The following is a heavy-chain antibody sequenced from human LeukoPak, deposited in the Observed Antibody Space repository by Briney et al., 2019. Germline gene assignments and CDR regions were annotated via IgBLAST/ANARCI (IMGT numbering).Heavy chain of an antibody. CDR1: GFTFSSYW. Sequence: GGSLRLSCAASGFTFSSYWMSWVRQAPGKGLEWVANIRQDGSEKHYVGSVKGRFTISRDNAKNSLYLQMNSLRVEDTAVYFCARDQRGGSHYYFDYWGQGTLLTVSS. D-gene: IGHD1-26*01. J-gene: IGHJ4*02. CDR3: ARDQRGGSHYYFDY. CDR2: IRQDGSEK. V-gene: IGHV3-7*01.